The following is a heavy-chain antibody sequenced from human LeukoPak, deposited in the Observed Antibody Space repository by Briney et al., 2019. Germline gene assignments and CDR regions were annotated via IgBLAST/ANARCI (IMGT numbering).Heavy chain of an antibody. CDR2: ISSSGSTI. CDR1: GFTFSSYE. V-gene: IGHV3-48*03. D-gene: IGHD6-13*01. CDR3: ARDRSSSSAFDI. Sequence: PGGSLGLSCVASGFTFSSYEMNWVRQAPGKGLEWVSYISSSGSTIYYADSVKGRFTISRDNAKNSLYLQMNSLRAEDTAVYYCARDRSSSSAFDIWGQGTMVTVSS. J-gene: IGHJ3*02.